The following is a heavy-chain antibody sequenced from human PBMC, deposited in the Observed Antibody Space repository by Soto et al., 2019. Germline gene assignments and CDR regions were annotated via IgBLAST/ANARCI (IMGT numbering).Heavy chain of an antibody. Sequence: NPSETLSLTCTVSGGSISSSTYYWGWIRQPPGKGLEWIGSIYYSGSTYYNPSLKSRVTISVDTSKNQFSLKLSSVTAADTAVYHCARLPAAIDYYYYGMDVWGQGTTVTVSS. CDR1: GGSISSSTYY. CDR3: ARLPAAIDYYYYGMDV. D-gene: IGHD2-2*01. V-gene: IGHV4-39*01. J-gene: IGHJ6*02. CDR2: IYYSGST.